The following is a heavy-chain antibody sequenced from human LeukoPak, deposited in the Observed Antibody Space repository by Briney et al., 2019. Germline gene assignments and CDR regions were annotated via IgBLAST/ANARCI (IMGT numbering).Heavy chain of an antibody. CDR1: GGSISSYY. D-gene: IGHD6-13*01. Sequence: SETLSLTCTVSGGSISSYYWSWIRQPPGKGLEWLGYIYYSGSTNYNPSLKSRVTISVDTSKNQFSLKLSSVTAADTAVYYCARGKQLVTRYYYYMDVWGKGTTVTVSS. V-gene: IGHV4-59*12. J-gene: IGHJ6*03. CDR2: IYYSGST. CDR3: ARGKQLVTRYYYYMDV.